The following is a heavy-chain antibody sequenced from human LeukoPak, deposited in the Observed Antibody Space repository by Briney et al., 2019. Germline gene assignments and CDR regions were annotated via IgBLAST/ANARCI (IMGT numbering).Heavy chain of an antibody. V-gene: IGHV3-11*04. J-gene: IGHJ6*03. CDR1: GFTFSDAW. D-gene: IGHD1-14*01. CDR3: ARGSNLLYNFYMDV. Sequence: PGGSLRLSCAASGFTFSDAWMSWVRQAPGKGLEWVSYITSSGTTKYYADSVKGRFTISRDNVKNLLYLQMDSLRAEDTAVYYCARGSNLLYNFYMDVWGKGTTVTVSS. CDR2: ITSSGTTK.